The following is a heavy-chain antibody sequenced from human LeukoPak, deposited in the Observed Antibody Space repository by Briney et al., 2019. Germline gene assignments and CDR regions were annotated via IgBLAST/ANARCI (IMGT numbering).Heavy chain of an antibody. V-gene: IGHV3-23*01. CDR3: AKDPGSRIGDYYYYYMDV. CDR1: GFTFSRYW. J-gene: IGHJ6*03. Sequence: GGSLRLSCAASGFTFSRYWMSWVRQAPGKGLEWVSSISGSGGYTYYADSVKGRFTISRDNSKNTLYLQMNSLRAEDTAVYYCAKDPGSRIGDYYYYYMDVWGKGTTVTVSS. CDR2: ISGSGGYT. D-gene: IGHD1-14*01.